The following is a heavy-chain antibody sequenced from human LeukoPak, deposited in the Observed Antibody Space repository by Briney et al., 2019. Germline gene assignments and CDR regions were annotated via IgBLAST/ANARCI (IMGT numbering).Heavy chain of an antibody. CDR3: ARRDNWGLFDY. D-gene: IGHD7-27*01. Sequence: KASETLSLTCTVSGGSISSYYWSWIRQPPGKGLEWIGYINHTGSTYYNPSLRGRVTISVDRSKNQFSLKLSSVTAADTAVYYCARRDNWGLFDYWGQGTLVTVSS. J-gene: IGHJ4*02. CDR1: GGSISSYY. V-gene: IGHV4-59*08. CDR2: INHTGST.